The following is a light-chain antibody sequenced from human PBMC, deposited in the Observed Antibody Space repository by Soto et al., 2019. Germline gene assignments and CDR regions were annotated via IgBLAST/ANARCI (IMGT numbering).Light chain of an antibody. Sequence: EIVLTQSPATLSLSPGQRATLSCRASQSVGSYLAWYQQKPGQAPRLLIYDASNRATGIPARFSGSGSGTDFTLTISSLEPEDFAVYYCQQRSDWPLTFGGGTKVESK. CDR2: DAS. CDR1: QSVGSY. CDR3: QQRSDWPLT. J-gene: IGKJ4*01. V-gene: IGKV3-11*01.